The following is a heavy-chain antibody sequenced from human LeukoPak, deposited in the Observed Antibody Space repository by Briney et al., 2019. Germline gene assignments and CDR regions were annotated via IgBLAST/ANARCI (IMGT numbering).Heavy chain of an antibody. CDR2: IWYDGSNK. V-gene: IGHV3-30*02. CDR1: GFTFRNYG. J-gene: IGHJ4*02. D-gene: IGHD6-19*01. Sequence: GGSLRLSCAASGFTFRNYGMHWVRQAPGKGLEWVALIWYDGSNKYYADSVKGRSTISRDNSKNMLYLQMNSLRTEDTAVYYCATLRSDSSGWYYFDYWGQGTLVTVSS. CDR3: ATLRSDSSGWYYFDY.